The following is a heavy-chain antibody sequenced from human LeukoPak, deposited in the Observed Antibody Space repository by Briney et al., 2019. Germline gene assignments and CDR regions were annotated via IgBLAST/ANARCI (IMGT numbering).Heavy chain of an antibody. CDR2: IYYSGST. V-gene: IGHV4-39*07. D-gene: IGHD3-9*01. CDR1: GGSISSSSYY. Sequence: SETLSLTCTVSGGSISSSSYYWGWIRQPPGKGLEWIGSIYYSGSTNYNPSLKSRVTISVDTSKNQFSLKLSSVTAADTAVYYCARASGDILTGYHDYWGQGTLVTVSS. J-gene: IGHJ4*02. CDR3: ARASGDILTGYHDY.